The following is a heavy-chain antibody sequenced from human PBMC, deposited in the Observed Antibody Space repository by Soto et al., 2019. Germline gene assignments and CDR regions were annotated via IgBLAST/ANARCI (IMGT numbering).Heavy chain of an antibody. J-gene: IGHJ4*02. V-gene: IGHV3-74*01. Sequence: GGSLRLSCAASGFTFSSYWMHWVRQAPGKGLVWVSRINSDGSSTSYADSVKGRFTISRDNAKNTLYLQMNSLRAEDTAVYYCARSVYYYDSSGYHDYWGQGTLVTVSS. CDR3: ARSVYYYDSSGYHDY. D-gene: IGHD3-22*01. CDR1: GFTFSSYW. CDR2: INSDGSST.